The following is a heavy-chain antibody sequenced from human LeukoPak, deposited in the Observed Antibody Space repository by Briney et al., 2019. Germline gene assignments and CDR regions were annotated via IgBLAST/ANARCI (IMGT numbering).Heavy chain of an antibody. CDR3: ARGTGYYGDCFDY. D-gene: IGHD2/OR15-2a*01. CDR1: GGSISSSYYY. J-gene: IGHJ4*02. V-gene: IGHV4-39*01. CDR2: MYYTGST. Sequence: SETLSLTCTVSGGSISSSYYYWGWIRQPPGKGLEYIGYMYYTGSTYYSPSLKSRVFISVDTSKNQFSLKLSSVTAADTALYYCARGTGYYGDCFDYWGQGALVAVSS.